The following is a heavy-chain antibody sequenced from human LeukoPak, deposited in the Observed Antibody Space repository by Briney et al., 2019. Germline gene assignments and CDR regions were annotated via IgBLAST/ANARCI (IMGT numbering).Heavy chain of an antibody. V-gene: IGHV3-74*01. CDR3: ARDPNYGGNSFDY. J-gene: IGHJ4*02. D-gene: IGHD4-23*01. CDR2: INIDGSSI. CDR1: GFTFSSYY. Sequence: GGSLRLSCVASGFTFSSYYMHWVRQAPGKGPVWVSGINIDGSSITYADSVKGRFTISRDNSKNTVYLQMNSLRAEDTAVYYCARDPNYGGNSFDYWGQGTLVTVSS.